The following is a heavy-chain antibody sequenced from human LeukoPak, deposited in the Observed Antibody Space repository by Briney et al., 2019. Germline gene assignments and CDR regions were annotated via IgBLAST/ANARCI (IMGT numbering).Heavy chain of an antibody. CDR2: IYYSESP. Sequence: SETLSLTCTVSGGSISNYYWSWIRQPPGKTLEWIGYIYYSESPTYNPSLKSRVTISVDTSENQFSLKLNSVTAADTAVYYCARGEWAYYFDYWGQGTLVTVSS. J-gene: IGHJ4*02. CDR1: GGSISNYY. CDR3: ARGEWAYYFDY. V-gene: IGHV4-59*08. D-gene: IGHD2-8*01.